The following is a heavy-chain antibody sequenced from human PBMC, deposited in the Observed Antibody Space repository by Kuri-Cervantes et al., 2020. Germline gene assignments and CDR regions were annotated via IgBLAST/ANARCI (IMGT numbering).Heavy chain of an antibody. D-gene: IGHD3-22*01. CDR3: AMGIQYYYDSSGYHSWFDP. V-gene: IGHV1-46*01. J-gene: IGHJ5*02. Sequence: ASVKVSCKASGYTFPSYYMHWVRQAPGQGLEWMGIINPSGGSTSYAQKFQGRVTMTRDTSTSTVYMELSSLRSEDTAVYYCAMGIQYYYDSSGYHSWFDPWGQGTLVTVSS. CDR1: GYTFPSYY. CDR2: INPSGGST.